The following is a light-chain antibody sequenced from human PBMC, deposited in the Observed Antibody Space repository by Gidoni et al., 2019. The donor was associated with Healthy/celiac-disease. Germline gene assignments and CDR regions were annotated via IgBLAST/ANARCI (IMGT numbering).Light chain of an antibody. CDR3: QQYNSYRT. J-gene: IGKJ1*01. CDR1: QSISSW. Sequence: DILQMQSPSTLSASVGDRVTITCRASQSISSWLAWYQQKPGKAPKLLIYKASSLESGVPSRFSGSGSGTEFTLTISSLQPDDFATYYCQQYNSYRTFGQGTKVEIK. V-gene: IGKV1-5*03. CDR2: KAS.